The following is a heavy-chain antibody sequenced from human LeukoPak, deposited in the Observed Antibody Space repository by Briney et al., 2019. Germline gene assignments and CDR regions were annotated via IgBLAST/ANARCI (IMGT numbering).Heavy chain of an antibody. CDR2: ISAYNGNT. D-gene: IGHD6-6*01. J-gene: IGHJ6*03. V-gene: IGHV1-18*01. CDR3: ARAMDEQLALLGYYYYYMDV. CDR1: GYTFTSYG. Sequence: GASVKVSCKASGYTFTSYGISWVRQAPGQGLEWMGWISAYNGNTNYAQKLQGRVTMTTDTSTSTAYMELRSLRSDDTAVYYCARAMDEQLALLGYYYYYMDVWGKGTTVTVSS.